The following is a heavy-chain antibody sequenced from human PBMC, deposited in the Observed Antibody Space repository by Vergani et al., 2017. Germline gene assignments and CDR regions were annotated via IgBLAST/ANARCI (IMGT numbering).Heavy chain of an antibody. Sequence: VQLVESGGGVVQPGRSLRLSCAASGFTFSSYGMHWVRQAPGKGLEWVAVIWYDGSNKYYADSVKGRFTISRDNSKNTLYLQMNSLRAEDTAVYYCARTLQYELYMDVWGKGTTVTVSS. CDR1: GFTFSSYG. CDR2: IWYDGSNK. D-gene: IGHD4-11*01. CDR3: ARTLQYELYMDV. J-gene: IGHJ6*03. V-gene: IGHV3-33*01.